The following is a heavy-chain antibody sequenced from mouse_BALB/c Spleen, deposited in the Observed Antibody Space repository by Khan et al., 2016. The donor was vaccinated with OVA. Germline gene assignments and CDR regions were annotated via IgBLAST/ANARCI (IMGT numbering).Heavy chain of an antibody. J-gene: IGHJ2*01. V-gene: IGHV1S137*01. CDR1: GYTFTDYA. CDR2: ISTYSGNT. CDR3: ARPDYDGYYDY. D-gene: IGHD2-3*01. Sequence: QVQLKESGPELVRPGVSVKISCKGSGYTFTDYAMYWVKQSHAKSLEWMGLISTYSGNTNYNQKFKGKATMTVDKSSSTAYMELARLTSEDSAIYYCARPDYDGYYDYWGQGTTLTVSS.